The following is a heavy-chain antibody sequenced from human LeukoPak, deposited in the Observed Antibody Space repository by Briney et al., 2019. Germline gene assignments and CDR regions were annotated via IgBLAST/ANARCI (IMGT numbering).Heavy chain of an antibody. V-gene: IGHV4-31*03. Sequence: PSQTLSLTCTVSGCSISSGGYYWSWIRQHPGKGLEWIGYIYYSGNTYYNPSLKSRVTISVDTSKNQFSLNLTSVTAADTAVYYCARYCSSTTCRWFDPWGQGTLVTVSS. CDR2: IYYSGNT. CDR3: ARYCSSTTCRWFDP. D-gene: IGHD2-2*01. J-gene: IGHJ5*02. CDR1: GCSISSGGYY.